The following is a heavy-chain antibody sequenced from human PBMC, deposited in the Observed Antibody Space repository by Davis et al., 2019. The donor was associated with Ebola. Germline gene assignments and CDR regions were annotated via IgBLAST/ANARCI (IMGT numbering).Heavy chain of an antibody. V-gene: IGHV1-69*04. Sequence: SVQVSCKASGYTFTGYDINWVRQATGQGLEWMGRIIPVVDTKDYAQKFQGRVTLTADKATNTAYMELSGLRFDDTAVYYCARGKWFDPWGQGTLVSVTS. J-gene: IGHJ5*02. CDR3: ARGKWFDP. CDR1: GYTFTGYD. CDR2: IIPVVDTK.